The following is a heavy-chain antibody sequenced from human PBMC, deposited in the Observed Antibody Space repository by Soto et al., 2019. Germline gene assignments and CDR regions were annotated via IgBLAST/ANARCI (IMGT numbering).Heavy chain of an antibody. D-gene: IGHD3-3*01. CDR2: ISYKGGST. CDR1: GFTLSDFS. Sequence: PGGSLRLSCAASGFTLSDFSMHWVRQAAGKGLEFVSAISYKGGSTYYANSVKGRFTISRDNSKNTLYLQMNSLRAEDTAVYYCARDKRDLRFLEWSYYYDYWGQGSLVTVSS. J-gene: IGHJ4*02. CDR3: ARDKRDLRFLEWSYYYDY. V-gene: IGHV3-64*01.